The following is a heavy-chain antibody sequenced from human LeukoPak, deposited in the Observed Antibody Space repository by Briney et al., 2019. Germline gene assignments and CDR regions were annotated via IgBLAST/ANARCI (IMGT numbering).Heavy chain of an antibody. J-gene: IGHJ5*02. CDR1: GGTFSSYA. CDR2: IIPIFGTA. Sequence: SVKVSCKASGGTFSSYAISWVRQAPGQGLEWMGGIIPIFGTANYAQKIQGRVTITRDESTSTAYMEPSSLRAEDTAVDDCARGIPVGGLAWFDPWGQGTLVTVSS. V-gene: IGHV1-69*05. CDR3: ARGIPVGGLAWFDP. D-gene: IGHD3-16*01.